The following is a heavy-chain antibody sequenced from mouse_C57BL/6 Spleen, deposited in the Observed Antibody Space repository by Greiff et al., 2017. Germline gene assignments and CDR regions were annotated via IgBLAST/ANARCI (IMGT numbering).Heavy chain of an antibody. CDR1: GFTFTSYW. V-gene: IGHV1-64*01. J-gene: IGHJ1*03. D-gene: IGHD2-4*01. CDR2: IHPKSGRT. CDR3: ARGNDYGYRCCDC. Sequence: QVQLQQPGAELVKPGASVKLSCQASGFTFTSYWMPWVKQRPGHGLEWLGMIHPKSGRTNYNEKFKSKATLTVDTSSSTADRQLSSLTSEDSAVYYCARGNDYGYRCCDCWGTGTTGTGPS.